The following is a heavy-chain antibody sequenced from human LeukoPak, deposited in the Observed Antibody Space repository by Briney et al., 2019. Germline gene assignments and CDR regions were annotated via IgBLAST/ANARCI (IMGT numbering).Heavy chain of an antibody. D-gene: IGHD3-22*01. Sequence: SETLSLTCAVSGYSISSGYYWGWIRQPPGKGLEWIGSIYHSGSTYYNPSLKSRVTISVDTSKNQFSLKLSSVTAADTAVYYCARYVPRYDYYDSSGYYDLFDYWGQGTLVTVSS. CDR2: IYHSGST. V-gene: IGHV4-38-2*01. CDR1: GYSISSGYY. J-gene: IGHJ4*02. CDR3: ARYVPRYDYYDSSGYYDLFDY.